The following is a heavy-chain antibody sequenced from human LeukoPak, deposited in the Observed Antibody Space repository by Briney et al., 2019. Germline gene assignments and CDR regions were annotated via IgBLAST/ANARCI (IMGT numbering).Heavy chain of an antibody. Sequence: GSLRLSCAASGFTFSSYAMSWVRQAPGKGLEWVANIKQDGSEKYYVDSVKGRFTISRDNAKNSLYLQMNSLRAEDTAVYYCARSLRVGYYYYYMDVWGKGTTVTVSS. V-gene: IGHV3-7*01. CDR3: ARSLRVGYYYYYMDV. CDR1: GFTFSSYA. J-gene: IGHJ6*03. D-gene: IGHD2-8*02. CDR2: IKQDGSEK.